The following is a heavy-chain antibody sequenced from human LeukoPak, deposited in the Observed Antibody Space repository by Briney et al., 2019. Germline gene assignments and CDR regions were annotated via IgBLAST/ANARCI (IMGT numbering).Heavy chain of an antibody. CDR1: GYTFTSYG. CDR2: ISAYNGNT. V-gene: IGHV1-18*01. D-gene: IGHD2-15*01. Sequence: ASVKVSCKASGYTFTSYGISWVRQAPGQGLEWMGWISAYNGNTNYAQKLQGRVTMTTDTSTSTAYMELRSLRSEDTAVYYCARGSFPYCSGGSCYFMVFDYWGQGTLVTVSS. J-gene: IGHJ4*02. CDR3: ARGSFPYCSGGSCYFMVFDY.